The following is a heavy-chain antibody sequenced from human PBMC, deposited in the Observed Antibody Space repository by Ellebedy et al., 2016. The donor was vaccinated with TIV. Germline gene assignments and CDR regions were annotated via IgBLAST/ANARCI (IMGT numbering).Heavy chain of an antibody. D-gene: IGHD4-17*01. Sequence: ASVKVSXKASGYTFTSYGISWVRQAPGQGLEWMGIINPSGGSTSYAQKFQGRVTMTRDTSTSTVYMELSSLRSEDTAVYYCASDDYGDKRGFDYWGQGTLVTVSS. CDR3: ASDDYGDKRGFDY. J-gene: IGHJ4*02. V-gene: IGHV1-46*01. CDR1: GYTFTSYG. CDR2: INPSGGST.